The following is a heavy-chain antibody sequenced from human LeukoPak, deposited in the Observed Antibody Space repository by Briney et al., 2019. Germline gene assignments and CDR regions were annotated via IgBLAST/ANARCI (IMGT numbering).Heavy chain of an antibody. Sequence: GESLKISCKGSGYSFTSYWIGWVRQLPGKGLEWMGIIYPGDSDTRYSPSFQGQVTISADKSISTAYLQWSSLKASDTAMYYCARHYYDYVWGSYGIDYWGQGTLVTVSS. CDR3: ARHYYDYVWGSYGIDY. V-gene: IGHV5-51*01. CDR2: IYPGDSDT. CDR1: GYSFTSYW. D-gene: IGHD3-16*01. J-gene: IGHJ4*02.